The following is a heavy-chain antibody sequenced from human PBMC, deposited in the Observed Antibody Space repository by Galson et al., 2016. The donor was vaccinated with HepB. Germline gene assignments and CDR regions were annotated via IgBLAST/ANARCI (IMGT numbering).Heavy chain of an antibody. V-gene: IGHV3-11*01. D-gene: IGHD6-25*01. J-gene: IGHJ4*02. Sequence: SLRLSCAASGFTFSDYYMSWVRQAPGKGLEWVSYISNSGTTIYYADSVKGRFTVSRDNAKTSLYLQMNSLRGEDTAVYYCSRSNQRPSGGQGTLVTVSS. CDR3: SRSNQRPS. CDR1: GFTFSDYY. CDR2: ISNSGTTI.